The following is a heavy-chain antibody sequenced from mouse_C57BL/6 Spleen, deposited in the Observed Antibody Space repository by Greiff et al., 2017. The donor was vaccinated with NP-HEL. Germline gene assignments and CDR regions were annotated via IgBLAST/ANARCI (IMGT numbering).Heavy chain of an antibody. V-gene: IGHV1-15*01. CDR2: IDPETGGT. CDR3: TTNYYVSSYYFDY. Sequence: VQLQESGAELVRPGASVTLSCKASGYTFTDYEMNWVKQTPVHGLEWIGAIDPETGGTAYNQKFKGKAILTADKSSSTAYMELRRLTSEDSAVYYCTTNYYVSSYYFDYWGQGTTLTVSS. CDR1: GYTFTDYE. J-gene: IGHJ2*01. D-gene: IGHD1-1*01.